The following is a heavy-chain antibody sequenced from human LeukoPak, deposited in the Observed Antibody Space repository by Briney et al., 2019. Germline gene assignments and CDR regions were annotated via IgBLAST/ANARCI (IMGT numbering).Heavy chain of an antibody. D-gene: IGHD2-2*01. CDR2: MNPNSGNT. V-gene: IGHV1-8*01. CDR3: ARGPALYCSSTSCYAGSAFDP. Sequence: VASVKVSCKASGYTFTSYDINWVRQATEQGLEWMGWMNPNSGNTGYAQKFQGRVTMTRNTSISTAYMELSSLRSEDTAVYYCARGPALYCSSTSCYAGSAFDPWGQGTLVTVSS. CDR1: GYTFTSYD. J-gene: IGHJ5*02.